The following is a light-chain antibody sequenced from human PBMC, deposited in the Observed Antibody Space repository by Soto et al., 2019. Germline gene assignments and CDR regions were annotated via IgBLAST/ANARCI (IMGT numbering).Light chain of an antibody. J-gene: IGKJ4*01. V-gene: IGKV1-9*01. CDR1: QGMSSY. CDR2: AAY. CDR3: QQLNSYPT. Sequence: IQVTQSPSSLSASVGDRITITCRASQGMSSYLAWYQQKPGKAPKLLIYAAYTLQSGVPSRFSGSGSGTDFTLTISSLQPEDFATYYCQQLNSYPTFGGGTKLEIK.